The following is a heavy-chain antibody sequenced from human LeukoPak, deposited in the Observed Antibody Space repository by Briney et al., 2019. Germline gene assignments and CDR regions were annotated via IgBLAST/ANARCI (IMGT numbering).Heavy chain of an antibody. Sequence: PSETLSLTCTVSGGSISSGSYYWSWIRQPARKGLEWIGRIYTSGSTNYNPSLKSRVTISVDTSKNQFSLKLSSVTAADTAVYYYARGSDYVPPYRAFDYWGQGTLVTVSS. CDR3: ARGSDYVPPYRAFDY. V-gene: IGHV4-61*02. CDR2: IYTSGST. CDR1: GGSISSGSYY. J-gene: IGHJ4*02. D-gene: IGHD3-16*01.